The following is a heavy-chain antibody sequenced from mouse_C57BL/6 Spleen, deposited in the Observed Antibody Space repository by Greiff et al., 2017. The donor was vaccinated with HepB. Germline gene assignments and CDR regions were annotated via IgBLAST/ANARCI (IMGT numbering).Heavy chain of an antibody. V-gene: IGHV14-2*01. CDR1: GFNIKDYY. D-gene: IGHD2-1*01. J-gene: IGHJ3*01. CDR2: IDPEDGDT. Sequence: EVQLQQSGAELVKPGASVKLSCTASGFNIKDYYMHWVTRRSEQGLEWIGRIDPEDGDTNYAPKFQGKATITAATSSNTACLQLSSLTSEDAAVSYCARGWGNYVAWFAYWGQGTLVTVSA. CDR3: ARGWGNYVAWFAY.